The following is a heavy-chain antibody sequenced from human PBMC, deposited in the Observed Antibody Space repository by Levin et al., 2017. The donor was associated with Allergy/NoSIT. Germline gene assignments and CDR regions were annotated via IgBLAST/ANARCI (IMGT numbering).Heavy chain of an antibody. Sequence: PTGGSLRLSCAASGFTFSSYGMHWVRQAPGKGLEWVAVISYDGSNKYYADSVKGRFTISRDNSKNTLYLQMNSLRAEDTAVYYCAKDFWPYTMVRGVITPFDYWGQGTLVTVSS. CDR3: AKDFWPYTMVRGVITPFDY. V-gene: IGHV3-30*18. CDR1: GFTFSSYG. J-gene: IGHJ4*02. D-gene: IGHD3-10*01. CDR2: ISYDGSNK.